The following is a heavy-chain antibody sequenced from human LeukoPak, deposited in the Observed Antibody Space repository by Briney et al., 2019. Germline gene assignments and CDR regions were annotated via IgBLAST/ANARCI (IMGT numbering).Heavy chain of an antibody. CDR3: ARRKEIDY. CDR1: GFTFSSYS. CDR2: ISSSGSTI. Sequence: PGGSLRLSCAASGFTFSSYSMNWVRQAPGKGLEWVSSISSSGSTIYYADSVRGRFTISRDNAKNSLHLQMNSLRAEDTAVYYCARRKEIDYWGQGTLVTVSS. V-gene: IGHV3-48*01. J-gene: IGHJ4*02.